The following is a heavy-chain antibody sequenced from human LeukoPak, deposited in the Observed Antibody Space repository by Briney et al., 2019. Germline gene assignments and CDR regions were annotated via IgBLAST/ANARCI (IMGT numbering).Heavy chain of an antibody. CDR3: ARSQAYSGDY. J-gene: IGHJ4*02. V-gene: IGHV4-4*07. CDR1: GASINSHY. CDR2: IYTSGRT. D-gene: IGHD1-26*01. Sequence: PSETLSLTCTVSGASINSHYWNWIRQPGGKGLEWIGRIYTSGRTKYNPSLKSRVTMSVDTSKNQFSLKLSSVTAADTAVYYCARSQAYSGDYWGQGTLVTVSS.